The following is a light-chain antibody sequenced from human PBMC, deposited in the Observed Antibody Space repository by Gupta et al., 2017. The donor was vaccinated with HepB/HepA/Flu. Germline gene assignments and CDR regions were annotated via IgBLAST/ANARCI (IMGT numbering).Light chain of an antibody. V-gene: IGKV3-20*01. CDR2: GAS. J-gene: IGKJ1*01. CDR1: QSVSSSY. Sequence: EIVLTQSPGTLSLSPGERATLSCRASQSVSSSYLAWHQQKPGQAPRLLIYGASSRATGIPDRFSGSGSGTDFTLTISRLEPEDFAVYYCQHQGTFGQGTKVEIK. CDR3: QHQGT.